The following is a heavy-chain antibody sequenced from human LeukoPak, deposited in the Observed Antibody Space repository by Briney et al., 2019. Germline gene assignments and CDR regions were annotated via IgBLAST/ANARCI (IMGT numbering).Heavy chain of an antibody. D-gene: IGHD2-2*02. J-gene: IGHJ4*02. CDR3: ARSYIVVVPAAIPHFDY. Sequence: APVKVSCKASGYTFTGYYMHWVRQAPGQGLEWMGSINPNSGGTNYAQKFQGRVTMTRDTSISTAYMELSRLRSDDTAVYYCARSYIVVVPAAIPHFDYWGQGTLVTVSS. V-gene: IGHV1-2*02. CDR2: INPNSGGT. CDR1: GYTFTGYY.